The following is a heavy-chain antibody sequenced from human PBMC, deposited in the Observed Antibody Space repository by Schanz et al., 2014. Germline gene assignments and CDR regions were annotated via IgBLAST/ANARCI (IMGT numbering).Heavy chain of an antibody. V-gene: IGHV1-18*01. CDR1: GYTFTDYG. J-gene: IGHJ2*01. CDR3: VRVPSRDVSFDL. CDR2: ISAYNGNT. D-gene: IGHD3-16*01. Sequence: QVQLVQSGGEMKKPGASVKVSCKASGYTFTDYGLSWVRQAPGQGLEWLGWISAYNGNTNYAQKLQGRVTMTTDTSTSTAYMELRSLRSDDTAHYYCVRVPSRDVSFDLWGRGTLVTVSS.